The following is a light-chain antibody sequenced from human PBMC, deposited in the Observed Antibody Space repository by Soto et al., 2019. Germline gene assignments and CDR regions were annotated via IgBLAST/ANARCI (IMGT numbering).Light chain of an antibody. V-gene: IGKV3-20*01. CDR1: QSVSSSY. CDR3: QQYDTSIWAYT. CDR2: GAS. Sequence: EVVLTQSPVTLSLSPGERATLSCRASQSVSSSYLAWYQQKPGQAPRLLIYGASSRATGIPDRFSGSGSGTDFTLTISRLEHEDFAVDYCQQYDTSIWAYTFGQGNKLEI. J-gene: IGKJ2*01.